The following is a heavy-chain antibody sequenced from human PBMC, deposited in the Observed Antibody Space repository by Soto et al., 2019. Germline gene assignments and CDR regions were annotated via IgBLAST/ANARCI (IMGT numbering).Heavy chain of an antibody. CDR1: GYSFTSYW. V-gene: IGHV5-51*01. Sequence: GESLKISCKGSGYSFTSYWIGWVRQMPGKGLEWMGIIYPGDSDTRYSQSFQGQVTISADKSISTAYLQWSSLKASDTATYYCARHSHCSSTSCYTRVYYYYYGMDVWGQGTTVTVSS. D-gene: IGHD2-2*02. CDR2: IYPGDSDT. CDR3: ARHSHCSSTSCYTRVYYYYYGMDV. J-gene: IGHJ6*02.